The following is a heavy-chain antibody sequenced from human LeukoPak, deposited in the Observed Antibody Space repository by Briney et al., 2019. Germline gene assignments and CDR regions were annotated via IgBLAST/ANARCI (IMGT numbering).Heavy chain of an antibody. CDR1: GGTFSSYA. J-gene: IGHJ4*02. D-gene: IGHD3-22*01. CDR2: IIPILGIA. V-gene: IGHV1-69*04. Sequence: ASAKVSCKASGGTFSSYAISWVRQAPGHGLEWRGRIIPILGIANYAQKFQGRVTITTDESTSTAYMELSSLRSEDTAVYYCARDRGRYYDSSGYYYVADYWGQGTLVTVSS. CDR3: ARDRGRYYDSSGYYYVADY.